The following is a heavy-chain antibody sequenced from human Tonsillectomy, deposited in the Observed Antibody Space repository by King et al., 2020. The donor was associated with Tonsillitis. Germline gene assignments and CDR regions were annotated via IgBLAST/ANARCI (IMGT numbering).Heavy chain of an antibody. CDR1: GFTFSSYA. CDR2: ISGNSGST. J-gene: IGHJ4*02. CDR3: AKLGYSSGWYGYFDY. Sequence: VQLVEFGGGLVQPGGSLRLSCAASGFTFSSYAMTWVRQAPGKGLEWVSAISGNSGSTYYADSVKGRFTISRDNSKNTLYLQMNSLRAEDTAIYYCAKLGYSSGWYGYFDYWGQGTLVTVSS. D-gene: IGHD6-19*01. V-gene: IGHV3-23*04.